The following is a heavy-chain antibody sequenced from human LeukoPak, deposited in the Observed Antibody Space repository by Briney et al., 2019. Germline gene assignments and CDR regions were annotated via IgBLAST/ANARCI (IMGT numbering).Heavy chain of an antibody. Sequence: SETLSLTCAVYGGSFSGYYWSWIRQPPGKGLEWIGEINHSGSTNYNPSLKSRVTISVDTSKNQFSLKLSSVTAADTAVYYCARKTAGVVLWGFDPWGQGTLVTVSS. J-gene: IGHJ5*02. CDR2: INHSGST. CDR3: ARKTAGVVLWGFDP. CDR1: GGSFSGYY. D-gene: IGHD2-15*01. V-gene: IGHV4-34*01.